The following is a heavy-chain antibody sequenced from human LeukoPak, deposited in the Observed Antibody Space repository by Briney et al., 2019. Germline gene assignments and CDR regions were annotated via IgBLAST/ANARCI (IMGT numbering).Heavy chain of an antibody. J-gene: IGHJ5*02. V-gene: IGHV1-2*04. CDR1: GHTFTVYY. D-gene: IGHD3-3*01. CDR2: INPNSGGT. Sequence: ASVKFSCKASGHTFTVYYMHWVRHAPGQGLEGMGWINPNSGGTNYTQKFQGWVTITRDTSISTACMELSRLRCDDTAVYYCARGRRVVTRGNWFDHWGQETLVTVSS. CDR3: ARGRRVVTRGNWFDH.